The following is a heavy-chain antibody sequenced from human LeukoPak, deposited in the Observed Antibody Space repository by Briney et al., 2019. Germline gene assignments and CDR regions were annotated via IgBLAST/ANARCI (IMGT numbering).Heavy chain of an antibody. CDR3: ERPKSGNPIDVFNI. Sequence: GGSLRLSCAASGFTFSSHWMHWVRQAPGKGLVWVSRINGDGSNTTYADSVKGRFTISRDNAKNTLYLQMNSLRAEDTAVYHCERPKSGNPIDVFNIWGKG. V-gene: IGHV3-74*03. CDR1: GFTFSSHW. CDR2: INGDGSNT. J-gene: IGHJ6*03. D-gene: IGHD2/OR15-2a*01.